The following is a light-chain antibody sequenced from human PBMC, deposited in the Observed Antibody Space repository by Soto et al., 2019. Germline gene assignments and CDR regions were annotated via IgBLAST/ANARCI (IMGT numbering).Light chain of an antibody. CDR3: SSYTSRSTRV. J-gene: IGLJ1*01. CDR1: SSDVGGYNY. Sequence: QSALTQPASGSGSPGQSITISCTGTSSDVGGYNYVSWYQQHPGKAPKLMIYDVSNRPSGVSNRFSGSKSGNTASLTISGLQAEDEADYYCSSYTSRSTRVFGTGTKLTVL. CDR2: DVS. V-gene: IGLV2-14*01.